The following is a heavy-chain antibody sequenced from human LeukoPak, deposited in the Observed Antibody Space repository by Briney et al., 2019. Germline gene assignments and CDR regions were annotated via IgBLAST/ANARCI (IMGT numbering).Heavy chain of an antibody. V-gene: IGHV1-18*01. CDR3: ATGLLNYDSSGYYGDY. CDR2: ISAYNGNT. D-gene: IGHD3-22*01. Sequence: GASVKVSGKASGYTFTSYGISWVRQAPGQGLEWMGWISAYNGNTNYAQKLQGRVTMTTDTSTSTAYMELSSLRSEDTAVYYCATGLLNYDSSGYYGDYWGQGTLVTVSS. CDR1: GYTFTSYG. J-gene: IGHJ4*02.